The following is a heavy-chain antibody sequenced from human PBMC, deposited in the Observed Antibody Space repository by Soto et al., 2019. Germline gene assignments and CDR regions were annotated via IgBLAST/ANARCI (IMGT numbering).Heavy chain of an antibody. CDR3: ARLSAAWFDP. D-gene: IGHD6-19*01. CDR2: IYHSGST. CDR1: GGSVSSGSYY. Sequence: QVQLQESGPGLVKPSETLSLTCTVSGGSVSSGSYYWGWIRQPPGKVLEWIGYIYHSGSTNYNPSLMSRVTISVDTSKNQFSLSLTSVTAADTVVYYCARLSAAWFDPWGQGTLVTVAS. J-gene: IGHJ5*02. V-gene: IGHV4-61*01.